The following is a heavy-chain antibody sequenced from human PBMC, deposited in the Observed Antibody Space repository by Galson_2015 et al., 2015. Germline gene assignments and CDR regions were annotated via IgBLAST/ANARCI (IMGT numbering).Heavy chain of an antibody. CDR1: GGSFSGYY. CDR2: INHSGST. Sequence: ETLSLTCAVYGGSFSGYYWGWIRPPPGKGLEWIGEINHSGSTNYNPSLKSRVTISVDTSKNQFSLKLSSVTAADTAVYYCARRGGSSGYHRYYYYYMDVWGKGTTVTVSS. CDR3: ARRGGSSGYHRYYYYYMDV. V-gene: IGHV4-34*01. J-gene: IGHJ6*03. D-gene: IGHD3-22*01.